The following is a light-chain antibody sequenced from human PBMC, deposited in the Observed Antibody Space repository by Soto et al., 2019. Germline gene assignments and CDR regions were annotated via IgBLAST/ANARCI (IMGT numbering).Light chain of an antibody. CDR2: DVS. Sequence: QSVLTQPASVSGSPGQSITISCTGTSSDVGGFNYVSWYQQQSGKAPKLIIYDVSTRPSGISNRLSGAKSGNTASLTISGLQAEDEADYYCTSFTNSSTLVVFGGGTKLTVL. J-gene: IGLJ2*01. CDR3: TSFTNSSTLVV. CDR1: SSDVGGFNY. V-gene: IGLV2-14*03.